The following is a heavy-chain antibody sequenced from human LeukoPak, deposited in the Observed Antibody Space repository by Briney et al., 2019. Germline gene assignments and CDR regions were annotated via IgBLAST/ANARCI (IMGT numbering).Heavy chain of an antibody. CDR3: ARDVGITVADSFDP. D-gene: IGHD6-13*01. J-gene: IGHJ5*02. CDR2: IHIYRGNT. CDR1: GYTFTSYG. V-gene: IGHV1-18*01. Sequence: ASVKVSCKASGYTFTSYGISWVRQAPGQGLEWMGWIHIYRGNTNYAQKFQGRVTMATDTSTSTVYMEVRGLRSDDTAMYYCARDVGITVADSFDPWGQGTLVTVSS.